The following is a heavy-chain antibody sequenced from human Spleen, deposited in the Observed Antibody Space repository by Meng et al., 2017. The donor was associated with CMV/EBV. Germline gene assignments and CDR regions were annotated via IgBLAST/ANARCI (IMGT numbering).Heavy chain of an antibody. CDR1: GFTFSSYW. V-gene: IGHV3-7*01. CDR3: ARSFVTFSYSSIWYLY. CDR2: IKQDGSEK. Sequence: GESLKISCAASGFTFSSYWMSWVRQAPGKGLEWVANIKQDGSEKYYVDSVKGRFTISRDNAKNSLYLQMNSLRAEDTAVYYCARSFVTFSYSSIWYLYWGQGALVTVSS. D-gene: IGHD6-13*01. J-gene: IGHJ4*02.